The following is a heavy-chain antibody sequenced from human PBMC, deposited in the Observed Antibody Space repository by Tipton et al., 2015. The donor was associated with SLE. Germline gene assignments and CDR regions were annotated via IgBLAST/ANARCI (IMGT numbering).Heavy chain of an antibody. J-gene: IGHJ3*02. CDR3: ARDSGYSSSWYFAFDI. CDR2: IYYSGST. CDR1: GGSISSYY. Sequence: TLSLTCTVSGGSISSYYWSWIRQPPGKGLEWIGYIYYSGSTNYNPSLKSRVTISVDTSKNQFSLKLSSVTAADTAVYYCARDSGYSSSWYFAFDIWGQGTMVTVSS. V-gene: IGHV4-59*01. D-gene: IGHD6-13*01.